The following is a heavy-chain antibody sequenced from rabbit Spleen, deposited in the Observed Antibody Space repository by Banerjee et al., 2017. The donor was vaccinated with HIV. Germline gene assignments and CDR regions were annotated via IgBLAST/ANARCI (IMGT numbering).Heavy chain of an antibody. Sequence: QEQLEESGGDLVKPGASLTLTCTASGFSFSSNNYMCWVRQAPGKGLEWIACIDTGSSGFTYFASWAKGRFTISKTSSTTVTLQMTSLTAADTATYFCARDSGSSFSSYGMDLWGPGTLVTVS. V-gene: IGHV1S45*01. J-gene: IGHJ6*01. D-gene: IGHD8-1*01. CDR1: GFSFSSNNY. CDR3: ARDSGSSFSSYGMDL. CDR2: IDTGSSGFT.